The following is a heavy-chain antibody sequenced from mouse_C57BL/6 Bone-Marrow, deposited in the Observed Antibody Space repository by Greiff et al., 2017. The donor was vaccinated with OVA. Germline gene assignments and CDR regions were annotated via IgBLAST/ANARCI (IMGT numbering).Heavy chain of an antibody. Sequence: EVKLHESGAELVRPGASVKLSCTASGFNIKDDYMHWVKERPEQGLEWIGWIDPENGDTEYASKFQGKATITADTSSKTVYLHLSSLTSEDTAVYYCTTYRYWGQGTTLTVSS. CDR2: IDPENGDT. J-gene: IGHJ2*01. CDR3: TTYRY. CDR1: GFNIKDDY. V-gene: IGHV14-4*01.